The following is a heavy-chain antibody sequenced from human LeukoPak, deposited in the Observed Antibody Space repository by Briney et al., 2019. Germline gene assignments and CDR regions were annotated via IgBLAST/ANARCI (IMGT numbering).Heavy chain of an antibody. CDR2: IYTSGST. Sequence: PSETLSLTCTVSGGSISSYYWSWIRQPAGKGLEWIGRIYTSGSTNYNPSLKSRVTMSVDTSKNQFALKLNSVTAADTAVYYCARGHCGTTRCLTYYNYYYMDVWGKGTTVTVSS. CDR1: GGSISSYY. J-gene: IGHJ6*03. V-gene: IGHV4-4*07. D-gene: IGHD2-2*01. CDR3: ARGHCGTTRCLTYYNYYYMDV.